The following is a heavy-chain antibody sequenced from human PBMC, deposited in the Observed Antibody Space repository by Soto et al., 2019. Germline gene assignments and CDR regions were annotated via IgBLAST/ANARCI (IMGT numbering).Heavy chain of an antibody. Sequence: QVQLVQSGAEVKKPGASVKVSCKASGYTFTCYAISWVRQAPGQGLEWMGWIRAYNGKTNYPQKPQGRVTITTDTSTSTAYMALRSRRSDDTAVYYCARDAPPADYWGQATLVTVSS. CDR3: ARDAPPADY. CDR2: IRAYNGKT. J-gene: IGHJ4*02. V-gene: IGHV1-18*01. CDR1: GYTFTCYA.